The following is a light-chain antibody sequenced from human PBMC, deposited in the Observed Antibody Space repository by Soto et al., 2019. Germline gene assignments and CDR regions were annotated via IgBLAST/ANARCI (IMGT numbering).Light chain of an antibody. J-gene: IGKJ1*01. CDR2: DAS. CDR3: QQYETFSGT. CDR1: QSISSW. V-gene: IGKV1-5*01. Sequence: DIQMTQSPSTLSASVGDRVTITCRASQSISSWLAWYQQKPGKAPKLLIYDASSLESGVPSRFSGSGSGTKFTLTIASLQPDDFATYYCQQYETFSGTFGPGTKVDTK.